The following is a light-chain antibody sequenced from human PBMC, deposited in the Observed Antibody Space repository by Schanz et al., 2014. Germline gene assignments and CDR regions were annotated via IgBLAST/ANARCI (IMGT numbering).Light chain of an antibody. V-gene: IGKV3-20*01. CDR1: QSVSSH. Sequence: EIVLTQSPATLSLSPGERATLSCRASQSVSSHLAWYQQKPGQAPRLLIYGASSRATGIPDRFSGSGSGTDFTLTISRLEPEDFAVYYCQQYSKSPLTFGGGTKVEI. J-gene: IGKJ4*01. CDR2: GAS. CDR3: QQYSKSPLT.